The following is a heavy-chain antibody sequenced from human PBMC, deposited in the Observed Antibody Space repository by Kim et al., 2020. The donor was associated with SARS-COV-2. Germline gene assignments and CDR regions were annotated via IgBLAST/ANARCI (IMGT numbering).Heavy chain of an antibody. CDR1: GASISNFR. Sequence: SETLSLTCTVSGASISNFRWSWIRQPPGKGLEWVWYISHTGTTQSNPSLKTRIIISADTSKNQISLKLNSVTAADTAVYYCVRDKGVDPVTRFDYWGQGSLVTVSS. D-gene: IGHD4-17*01. CDR3: VRDKGVDPVTRFDY. J-gene: IGHJ4*02. V-gene: IGHV4-59*13. CDR2: ISHTGTT.